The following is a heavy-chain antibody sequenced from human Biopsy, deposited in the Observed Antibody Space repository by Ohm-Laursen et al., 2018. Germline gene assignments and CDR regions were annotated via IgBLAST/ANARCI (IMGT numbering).Heavy chain of an antibody. J-gene: IGHJ6*02. V-gene: IGHV4-34*01. Sequence: TLSLICAVYGESFNGYYLSWIRQTPGKGLEWIGEINHSGRTNYNPSLKSRVTISVDTSKNQFSLKVRSVTAADTAVYYCVRGVDYYDPYHYYALDVWGQGTTVTVS. D-gene: IGHD3-22*01. CDR3: VRGVDYYDPYHYYALDV. CDR1: GESFNGYY. CDR2: INHSGRT.